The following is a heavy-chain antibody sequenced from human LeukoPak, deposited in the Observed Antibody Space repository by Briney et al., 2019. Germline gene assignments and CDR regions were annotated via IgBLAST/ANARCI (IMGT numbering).Heavy chain of an antibody. CDR2: ISSSSTYT. CDR3: ARVGRAYSSSWYVDY. V-gene: IGHV3-11*05. J-gene: IGHJ4*02. D-gene: IGHD6-13*01. Sequence: KPGGSLRLSCAASGFTFSDYYMSWIRQAPGKGLEWVSYISSSSTYTNYADSVKGRFTISRDNAKNSLYPQMNSLRAEDTAVYYCARVGRAYSSSWYVDYWGQGTLVTVSS. CDR1: GFTFSDYY.